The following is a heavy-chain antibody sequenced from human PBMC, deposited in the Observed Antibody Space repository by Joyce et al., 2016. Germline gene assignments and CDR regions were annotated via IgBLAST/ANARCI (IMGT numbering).Heavy chain of an antibody. Sequence: QVHLVQSGAEVKKSGASVKVSCKASGYTFTDYYVHWVRQAPGQGLEWMGWIDPKTGFTKYAQKFEGRITMTRDTSISTGYLDLTILTSNDTAVYFCAKVADRSGWEAFDIWGQGTVVTVSS. D-gene: IGHD1-26*01. CDR3: AKVADRSGWEAFDI. J-gene: IGHJ3*02. V-gene: IGHV1-2*02. CDR1: GYTFTDYY. CDR2: IDPKTGFT.